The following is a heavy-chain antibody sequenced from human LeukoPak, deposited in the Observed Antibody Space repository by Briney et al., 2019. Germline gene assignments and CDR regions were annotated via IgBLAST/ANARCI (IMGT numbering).Heavy chain of an antibody. V-gene: IGHV3-23*01. CDR1: VFTFSIYA. D-gene: IGHD3-22*01. CDR3: ASGSGGWEYYYDSSGYYYFDY. Sequence: GGSLRLSRAASVFTFSIYAMRCVRHAPGKGLEWVSAISGRGESTYYADSLEGRYTIPRHTSKHTLYRQTSSLRAEDTAVYYCASGSGGWEYYYDSSGYYYFDYWGQGTLVTVSS. J-gene: IGHJ4*02. CDR2: ISGRGEST.